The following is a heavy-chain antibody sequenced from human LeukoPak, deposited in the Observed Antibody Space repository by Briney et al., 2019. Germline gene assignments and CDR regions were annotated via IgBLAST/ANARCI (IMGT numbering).Heavy chain of an antibody. V-gene: IGHV3-53*01. Sequence: QRGESLKISCAASGFTVITNDMTWVRQAPGKGLEWVSVLYSDGNTKYADSVQGRFTISRDNSKNTLYLEMNSLSPDDTAVYYCARGVEPLAANTLAYWGQGTLVTVSS. J-gene: IGHJ4*02. CDR1: GFTVITND. D-gene: IGHD1-14*01. CDR2: LYSDGNT. CDR3: ARGVEPLAANTLAY.